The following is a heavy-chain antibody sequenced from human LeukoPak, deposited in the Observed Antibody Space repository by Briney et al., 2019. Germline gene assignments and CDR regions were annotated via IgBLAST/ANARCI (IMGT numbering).Heavy chain of an antibody. CDR2: ISDSGGYT. Sequence: PGGSLRLSCAASGFTFSSYAMSWVRQAPGKGLEWVSAISDSGGYTYYADSVKGRFTISRDNSKNTLYLQMNSLRAEDTAVYYCAIGYGSGRPGNWFDPRGQGTLVTVSS. D-gene: IGHD3-10*01. J-gene: IGHJ5*02. V-gene: IGHV3-23*01. CDR3: AIGYGSGRPGNWFDP. CDR1: GFTFSSYA.